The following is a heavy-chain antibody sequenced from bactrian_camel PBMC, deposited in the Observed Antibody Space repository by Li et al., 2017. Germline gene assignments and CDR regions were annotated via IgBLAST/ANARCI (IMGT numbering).Heavy chain of an antibody. CDR1: GFTGSSGT. CDR3: TAGTTYCGGGNCLGCGLNF. CDR2: IGSDGST. V-gene: IGHV3S53*01. J-gene: IGHJ4*01. D-gene: IGHD7*01. Sequence: HVQLVESGGGTVQAGGSLKVSCTASGFTGSSGTCMAWFRQAPENEREGLATIGSDGSTTYTDSAKGRFTISRDNAKNTVYLQMNSLKPEDTAVYYCTAGTTYCGGGNCLGCGLNFWGQGTQVTVS.